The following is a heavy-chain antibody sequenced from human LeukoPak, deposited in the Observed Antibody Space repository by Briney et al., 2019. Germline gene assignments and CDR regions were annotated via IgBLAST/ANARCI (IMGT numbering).Heavy chain of an antibody. J-gene: IGHJ4*02. CDR2: IIPIFGTA. CDR3: ARHGGADY. D-gene: IGHD3-16*01. CDR1: GGTFSSYA. Sequence: ASVKVSCKASGGTFSSYAISWVRQAPGQGLEWMGGIIPIFGTANYAQKFQGRVTMTTDTSTSTAYMELRSLRSDDTAVYYCARHGGADYWGQGTLVTVSS. V-gene: IGHV1-69*05.